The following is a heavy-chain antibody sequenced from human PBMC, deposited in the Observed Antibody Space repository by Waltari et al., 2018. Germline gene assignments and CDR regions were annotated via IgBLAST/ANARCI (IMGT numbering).Heavy chain of an antibody. CDR1: GFTFSSYG. CDR2: IWYDGSNK. J-gene: IGHJ5*02. D-gene: IGHD6-19*01. V-gene: IGHV3-30*18. Sequence: QVQLVESGGGVVQPGRSLRLSCAASGFTFSSYGMQWVRQAPGKGLEWVAVIWYDGSNKYYADSVQCRFTISRDNSKTTLYLQMNSLRSEDTAMYYCAKGQGGWYYYNWFDPWGQGTLVTVSS. CDR3: AKGQGGWYYYNWFDP.